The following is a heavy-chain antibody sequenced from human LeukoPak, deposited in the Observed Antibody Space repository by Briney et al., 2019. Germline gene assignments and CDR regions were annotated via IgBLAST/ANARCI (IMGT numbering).Heavy chain of an antibody. J-gene: IGHJ4*02. D-gene: IGHD2-2*01. V-gene: IGHV3-7*01. CDR3: ARVVVPAAMGGFDY. CDR1: GFTFSSYW. Sequence: GGSLRLSCAASGFTFSSYWMSWVHQAPGKGLEWVANIKQDGSEKYYVDSVKGRFTISRDNAKNSLYLQMNSLRAEDTAVYYCARVVVPAAMGGFDYWGQGTLVTVSS. CDR2: IKQDGSEK.